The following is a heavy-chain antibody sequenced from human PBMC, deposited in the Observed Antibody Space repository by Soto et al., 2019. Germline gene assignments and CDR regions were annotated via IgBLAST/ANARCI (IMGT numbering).Heavy chain of an antibody. CDR2: IRHTGDST. V-gene: IGHV3-23*01. J-gene: IGHJ3*02. CDR3: AKDPWGTLTSACDI. CDR1: GFSFSSYA. Sequence: EVQLLESGGDLVQPGGSLRLSCAASGFSFSSYAMAWVRQAPGRGLEWVSTIRHTGDSTYYADSVKGRFTISRDNSMNTLYLQMSSLRAGDTAIYYCAKDPWGTLTSACDIWGQGTMVTVSS. D-gene: IGHD4-17*01.